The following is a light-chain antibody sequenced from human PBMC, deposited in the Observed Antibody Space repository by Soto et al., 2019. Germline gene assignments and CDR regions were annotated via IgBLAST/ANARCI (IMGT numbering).Light chain of an antibody. CDR2: GTS. CDR1: HSVGST. Sequence: ETVMTQSPATLSVSPGERSTLSCRSSHSVGSTLAWYQQKPGQAPRLLIYGTSIRATGIPDRFSGSGSGTDFTLTITRLEPEDFAVYYCQRFGTSPPWTFGQGTKVDI. V-gene: IGKV3-20*01. CDR3: QRFGTSPPWT. J-gene: IGKJ1*01.